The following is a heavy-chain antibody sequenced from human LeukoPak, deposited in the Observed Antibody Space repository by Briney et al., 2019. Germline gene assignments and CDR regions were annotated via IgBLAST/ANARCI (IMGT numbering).Heavy chain of an antibody. CDR3: ARVLYYSDSSGYYYHAFDI. J-gene: IGHJ3*02. CDR2: IYYSGST. D-gene: IGHD3-22*01. V-gene: IGHV4-39*01. Sequence: SETLSLTCSVSGGSISSNNYYWGWIRQPPGKGLEWIGSIYYSGSTYYNPSLKSRVTISVDTSKNQFSLKLSSVTAADTAVFFCARVLYYSDSSGYYYHAFDIWGQGTMVTVSS. CDR1: GGSISSNNYY.